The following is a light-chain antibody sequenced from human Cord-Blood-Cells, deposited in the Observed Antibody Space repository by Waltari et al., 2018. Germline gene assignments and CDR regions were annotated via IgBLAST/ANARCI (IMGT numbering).Light chain of an antibody. Sequence: EIVLTQSPATLSLSPGERATLPCRASQSVSSYLAWNQQKPGQAPRLLIYDASNRATGIPARFSGSGSGTDFTLTISSLEPEDFAVYYCQQRSNWPRSITFGQGTRLEIK. CDR1: QSVSSY. CDR2: DAS. J-gene: IGKJ5*01. V-gene: IGKV3-11*01. CDR3: QQRSNWPRSIT.